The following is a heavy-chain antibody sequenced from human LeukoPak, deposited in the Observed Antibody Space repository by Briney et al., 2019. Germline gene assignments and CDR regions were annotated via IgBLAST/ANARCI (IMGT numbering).Heavy chain of an antibody. CDR3: AHGAMYQLDY. D-gene: IGHD2-2*01. J-gene: IGHJ4*02. CDR1: GFTFSSYA. V-gene: IGHV3-23*01. Sequence: GGSLRLSCAASGFTFSSYAMSWVRRAPGKGLEWVSGIIGGGGSTYYADSVKGRFTISGDNSRNTLFLQMNSLRAEDTAVYYCAHGAMYQLDYWGQGTLVTVSS. CDR2: IIGGGGST.